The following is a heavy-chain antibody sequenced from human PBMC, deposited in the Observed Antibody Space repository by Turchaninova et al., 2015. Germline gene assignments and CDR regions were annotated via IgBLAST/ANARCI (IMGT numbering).Heavy chain of an antibody. CDR1: GFTFSSYG. V-gene: IGHV3-33*01. Sequence: QVQLVESGGGVVQPGRSLRLSCAASGFTFSSYGMHWVRQAPGKGLEWVAVIWYDGSNKYYADAGKCLLTISRDNSKNTLYLQMNGLRAEDTAVYYCAIVGQQQLAIYYYYMDVWGKGTTVTVSS. CDR3: AIVGQQQLAIYYYYMDV. D-gene: IGHD6-13*01. CDR2: IWYDGSNK. J-gene: IGHJ6*03.